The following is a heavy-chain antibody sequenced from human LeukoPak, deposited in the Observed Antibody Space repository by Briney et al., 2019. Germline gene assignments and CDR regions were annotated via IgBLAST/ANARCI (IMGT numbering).Heavy chain of an antibody. CDR2: ISYDGSNK. J-gene: IGHJ6*02. CDR3: ARGGDVDTAMVSDYYYYGMDV. CDR1: GFTFSSYA. Sequence: GGSLRLSCAASGFTFSSYAMHWVRQAPGKGLEWVAVISYDGSNKYYADSVKGRFTISRDNSKNTLYLQMNSLRAEDTAGYYCARGGDVDTAMVSDYYYYGMDVWGQGTTVTVSS. V-gene: IGHV3-30-3*01. D-gene: IGHD5-18*01.